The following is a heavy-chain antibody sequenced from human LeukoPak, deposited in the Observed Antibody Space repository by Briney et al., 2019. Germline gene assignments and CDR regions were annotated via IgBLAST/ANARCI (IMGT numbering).Heavy chain of an antibody. D-gene: IGHD3-16*01. V-gene: IGHV1-46*01. Sequence: EASVKVSCKASGYTFTSYYMHWVRQAPGQGLEWMGIINPSGGSTSYAQKFQGRVTMTRDMSTSTVYMELSSLRSEDTAVYYCARVHPGVMWFDYWGQGTLVTVSP. CDR1: GYTFTSYY. CDR2: INPSGGST. J-gene: IGHJ4*02. CDR3: ARVHPGVMWFDY.